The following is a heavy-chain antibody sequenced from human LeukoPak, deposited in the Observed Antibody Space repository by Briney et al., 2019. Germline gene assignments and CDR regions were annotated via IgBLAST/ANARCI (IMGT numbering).Heavy chain of an antibody. CDR1: GGSFSGYY. V-gene: IGHV4-34*01. CDR3: ARGSHQPLLKHYYYMDV. D-gene: IGHD2-21*02. J-gene: IGHJ6*03. Sequence: PSETLSLTCAVYGGSFSGYYWSWIRQPPGKGLEWIGEINHSGSTNYNPSLKSRVTISVDTSKNQFSLKLSSVTAADTAVYYCARGSHQPLLKHYYYMDVWGKGTTVTVSS. CDR2: INHSGST.